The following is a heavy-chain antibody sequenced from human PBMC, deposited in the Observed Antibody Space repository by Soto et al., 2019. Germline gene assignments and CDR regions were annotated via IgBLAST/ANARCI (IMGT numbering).Heavy chain of an antibody. CDR3: AADSSGWWGYFDY. D-gene: IGHD6-19*01. J-gene: IGHJ4*02. CDR1: GFTFSSYS. Sequence: LSLSCAASGFTFSSYSMNWVRQAPGKGLEGVSSISSSSSYIYYADSVKGRFTISRDNAKNSLYLQMNSLRAEDTAVYYCAADSSGWWGYFDYWGQGTLVTVSS. V-gene: IGHV3-21*01. CDR2: ISSSSSYI.